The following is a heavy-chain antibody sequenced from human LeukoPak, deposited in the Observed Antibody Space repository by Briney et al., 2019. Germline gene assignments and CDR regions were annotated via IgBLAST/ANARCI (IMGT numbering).Heavy chain of an antibody. V-gene: IGHV3-48*04. CDR2: ISSSSSTI. J-gene: IGHJ3*02. Sequence: PGGSLRLSCAASGFTFSSYSMNWVRQAPGKGLEWVSYISSSSSTIYYADSVKGRFTISRDNAKNSLYLQMNSLRAEDTAVYYCARDMKWLANDAFDIWGQGTMVTVSS. CDR1: GFTFSSYS. CDR3: ARDMKWLANDAFDI. D-gene: IGHD6-19*01.